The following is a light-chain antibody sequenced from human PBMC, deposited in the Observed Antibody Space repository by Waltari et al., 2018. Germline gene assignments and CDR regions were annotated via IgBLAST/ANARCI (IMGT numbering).Light chain of an antibody. CDR2: KAI. CDR1: SGSVSTTSY. CDR3: ALYMGSGIWV. J-gene: IGLJ3*02. Sequence: QTVVTQEPSLSVSPGGTVTLTCALSSGSVSTTSYATWYQQTPGQAPRTAGYKAIARLSGFPVRFSGSILGNTAALTITGAQADDESDYYCALYMGSGIWVFGGGTKLTVL. V-gene: IGLV8-61*01.